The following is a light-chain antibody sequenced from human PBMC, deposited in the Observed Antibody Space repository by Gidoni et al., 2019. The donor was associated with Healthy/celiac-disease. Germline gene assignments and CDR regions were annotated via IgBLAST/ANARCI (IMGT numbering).Light chain of an antibody. CDR1: RSNIGSNT. CDR3: AAWDYSLNGVV. CDR2: SNN. Sequence: QSVLTQPPSTSGTPGPRVTISCSGSRSNIGSNTVNWYQQLPGTAPKLPIYSNNQRPSGVPDRFSGSTSGTSASLAISGLQSEDEADYYCAAWDYSLNGVVFGGGTKLTVL. V-gene: IGLV1-44*01. J-gene: IGLJ2*01.